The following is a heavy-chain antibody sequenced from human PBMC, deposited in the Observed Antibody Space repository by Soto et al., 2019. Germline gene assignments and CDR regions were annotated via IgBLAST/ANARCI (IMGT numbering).Heavy chain of an antibody. Sequence: PSETLSLTCTVSGGSISSYYWNWIRQPPGKGLEWIGYISNGGYTNYYPSLKSRATISVDTSKNQVSLILTSVTAADTAMYYCARGLYDGSGYYYGWFDPWGQGTLVTVAS. CDR2: ISNGGYT. J-gene: IGHJ5*02. V-gene: IGHV4-59*01. CDR1: GGSISSYY. CDR3: ARGLYDGSGYYYGWFDP. D-gene: IGHD3-22*01.